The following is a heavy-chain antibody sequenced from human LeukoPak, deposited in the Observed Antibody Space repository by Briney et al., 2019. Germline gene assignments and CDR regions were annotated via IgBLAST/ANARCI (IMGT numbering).Heavy chain of an antibody. Sequence: GRSLRLSCAASGFTFSSYAMHWVRQAPGKGLEWVAVISYDGSNKYYADSVKGRFTISRDNSKNTLYLQMNSLRAEDTAVYYCARSRQTCIYYFDYWGQGTLVTVSS. CDR2: ISYDGSNK. CDR3: ARSRQTCIYYFDY. V-gene: IGHV3-30*01. D-gene: IGHD2-21*01. CDR1: GFTFSSYA. J-gene: IGHJ4*02.